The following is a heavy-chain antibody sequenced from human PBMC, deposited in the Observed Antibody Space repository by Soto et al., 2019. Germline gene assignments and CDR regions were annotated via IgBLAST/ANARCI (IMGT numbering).Heavy chain of an antibody. CDR1: GGSISSYY. CDR3: ATSYGDAWYTY. V-gene: IGHV4-59*01. CDR2: IYYSGST. J-gene: IGHJ4*02. Sequence: SETLSLTCTVSGGSISSYYWSWIRQPPGKGLEWIGYIYYSGSTNYNPSLKSRVTISVDTSKNQFSLKLSSVTVADTAVYYCATSYGDAWYTYWCPGTQVTVSS. D-gene: IGHD2-21*02.